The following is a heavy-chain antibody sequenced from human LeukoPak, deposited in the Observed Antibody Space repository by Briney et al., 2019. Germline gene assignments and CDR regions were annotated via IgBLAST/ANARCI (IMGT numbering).Heavy chain of an antibody. J-gene: IGHJ6*03. CDR3: AKPLYNWNSEVYYYYMDV. CDR2: ISGSGGST. V-gene: IGHV3-23*01. D-gene: IGHD1-7*01. CDR1: GFTFSSYA. Sequence: GGSLRLSCAASGFTFSSYAMSWVRQAPGKGLEWVSAISGSGGSTYYADSVKGRFTISRDNSKNTLYLQMNSLRAEDTAVYYCAKPLYNWNSEVYYYYMDVWGKGTTVTVSS.